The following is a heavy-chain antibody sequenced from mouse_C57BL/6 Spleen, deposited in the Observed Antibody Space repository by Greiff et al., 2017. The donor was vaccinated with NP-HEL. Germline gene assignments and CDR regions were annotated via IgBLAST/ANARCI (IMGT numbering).Heavy chain of an antibody. CDR3: AGGTPGGGNYFDY. CDR1: GYTFTSYW. Sequence: VQLQQSGAELAKPGASVKLSCKASGYTFTSYWMHWVKQRPGQGLEWIGYINPSSGYTKYNQKFKDKATLTADKSSSTAYMQLSSLTYEDSAVYYFAGGTPGGGNYFDYWGQGTTLTVSS. J-gene: IGHJ2*01. CDR2: INPSSGYT. D-gene: IGHD2-14*01. V-gene: IGHV1-7*01.